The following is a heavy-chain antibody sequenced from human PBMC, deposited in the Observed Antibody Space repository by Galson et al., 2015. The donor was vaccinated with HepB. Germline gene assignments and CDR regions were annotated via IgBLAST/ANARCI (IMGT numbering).Heavy chain of an antibody. D-gene: IGHD1-26*01. CDR1: GYTFNSHG. CDR2: ISAYNGNT. Sequence: SVKVSCKASGYTFNSHGITWVRQAPGQGLEWMGWISAYNGNTNYAQKFQARVTMTTDTSTSTAYMELRSLSSDDTAVYYCARGRYSTSPPDYWGQGTLVTVSS. J-gene: IGHJ4*02. V-gene: IGHV1-18*01. CDR3: ARGRYSTSPPDY.